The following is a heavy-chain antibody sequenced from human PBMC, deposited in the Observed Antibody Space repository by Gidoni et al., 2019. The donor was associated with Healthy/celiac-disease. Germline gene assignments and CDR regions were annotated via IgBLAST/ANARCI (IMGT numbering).Heavy chain of an antibody. D-gene: IGHD5-12*01. Sequence: EVQLVESGGGLVQPGRSLTLSCAASGFTFDDYAMHWVRQAPGKGLEWVSGISWNSGSIGYADSVKGRFTISRDNAKNSLYLQMNSLRAEDTALYYCAKDMRRGWLQFSEAFDIWGQGTMVTVSS. CDR2: ISWNSGSI. V-gene: IGHV3-9*01. CDR3: AKDMRRGWLQFSEAFDI. CDR1: GFTFDDYA. J-gene: IGHJ3*02.